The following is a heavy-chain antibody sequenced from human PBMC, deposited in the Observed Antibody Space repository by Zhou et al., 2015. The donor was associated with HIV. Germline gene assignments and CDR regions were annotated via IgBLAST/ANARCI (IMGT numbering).Heavy chain of an antibody. CDR1: GGTFSSYA. D-gene: IGHD3-3*01. CDR3: ARVPSVRFLAVGQETNDYYFDY. Sequence: QVQLVQSGAEVKKPGSSVKVSCKASGGTFSSYAISWVRQAPGQGLEWMGGIIPIFGTANYAQKFQGRVTITADESTSTAYMELSSLRSEDTAVYYCARVPSVRFLAVGQETNDYYFDYWGRGNPSVTVSS. CDR2: IIPIFGTA. V-gene: IGHV1-69*01. J-gene: IGHJ4*02.